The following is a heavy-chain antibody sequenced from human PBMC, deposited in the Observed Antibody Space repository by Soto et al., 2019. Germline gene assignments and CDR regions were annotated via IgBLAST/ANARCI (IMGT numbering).Heavy chain of an antibody. J-gene: IGHJ5*02. CDR1: GSSVTTTGVG. CDR3: AHWPFTFYYDTSGSLNWFDP. CDR2: IYWDDDK. Sequence: QITLKESGPPVLKPTQTLTLTCTLSGSSVTTTGVGVGWIRQPPGKALQWLALIYWDDDKRYNPSLRNRLTIANDTSKNQVVLTMTDMDPVDTATYYGAHWPFTFYYDTSGSLNWFDPWGQGVLVTVSS. V-gene: IGHV2-5*02. D-gene: IGHD3-22*01.